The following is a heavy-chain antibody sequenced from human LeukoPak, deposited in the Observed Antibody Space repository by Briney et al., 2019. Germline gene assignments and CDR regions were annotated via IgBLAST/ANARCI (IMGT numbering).Heavy chain of an antibody. D-gene: IGHD5-18*01. J-gene: IGHJ4*02. V-gene: IGHV4-59*01. CDR1: GGSISSYY. CDR2: IYYSGST. Sequence: SETLSLTCTVSGGSISSYYWSWVRQPPGKGLEWIGYIYYSGSTNSNTSLKSRFTISVDTSKNQFSLKLSSVTAADTAVYYCARVEKIQLWLQADYWGQGTLVTVSS. CDR3: ARVEKIQLWLQADY.